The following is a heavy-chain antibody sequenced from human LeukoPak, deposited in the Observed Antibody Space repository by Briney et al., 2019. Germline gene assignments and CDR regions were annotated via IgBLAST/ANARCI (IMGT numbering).Heavy chain of an antibody. Sequence: GGSLRLSCAASGFTFSSYAMSWVRQAPGKGLEWVSAISGSGGSTYYADSVKGRFTISRDSSKNTLYLQMNSLRAEDTAVYYCAKGEQWLVGAEYFQHWGQGTLVTVSS. CDR3: AKGEQWLVGAEYFQH. V-gene: IGHV3-23*01. D-gene: IGHD6-19*01. J-gene: IGHJ1*01. CDR1: GFTFSSYA. CDR2: ISGSGGST.